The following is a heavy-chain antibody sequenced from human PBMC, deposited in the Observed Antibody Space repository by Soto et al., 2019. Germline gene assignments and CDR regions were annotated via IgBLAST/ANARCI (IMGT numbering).Heavy chain of an antibody. D-gene: IGHD6-19*01. Sequence: EVQLLESGGGLVQPGGSLRLSCAASGFTFSSYAMNWVRQAPGKGLQWVSVINGNGGSTYYADSVKGRFTISRDNSKNTLYLQMNSLRAEDTAVYYCAKPGYSSVWLARNLDYWGQGSLVTVSS. CDR2: INGNGGST. CDR1: GFTFSSYA. CDR3: AKPGYSSVWLARNLDY. J-gene: IGHJ4*02. V-gene: IGHV3-23*01.